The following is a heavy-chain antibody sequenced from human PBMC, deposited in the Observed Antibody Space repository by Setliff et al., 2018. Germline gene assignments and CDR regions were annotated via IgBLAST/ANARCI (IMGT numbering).Heavy chain of an antibody. D-gene: IGHD2-2*01. CDR3: ARDGFEIVVVPAAIYYYYYMDV. Sequence: VASVKVSCKASGYTFTSYAMHWVRQAPGQRLGWMGWINAGNGNTKYSQKFQGRVTITRDTSASTAYMELSSLRSEDTAVYYCARDGFEIVVVPAAIYYYYYMDVWGKGTTVTVSS. CDR1: GYTFTSYA. V-gene: IGHV1-3*01. CDR2: INAGNGNT. J-gene: IGHJ6*03.